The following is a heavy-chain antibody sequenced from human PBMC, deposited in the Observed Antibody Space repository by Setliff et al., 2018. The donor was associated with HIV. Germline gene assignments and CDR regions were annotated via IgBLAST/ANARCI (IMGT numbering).Heavy chain of an antibody. V-gene: IGHV4-34*01. CDR3: ARGRDASTWYLSHFYSYYYLDV. J-gene: IGHJ6*03. Sequence: GYFWTWIRQTPDKGLEWIGDINHSGTTNYNLSLKSRTTLSLDTSKNQLSLKLTSVVAADTGLYFCARGRDASTWYLSHFYSYYYLDVWGNGTTVTVSS. D-gene: IGHD6-13*01. CDR2: INHSGTT. CDR1: GYF.